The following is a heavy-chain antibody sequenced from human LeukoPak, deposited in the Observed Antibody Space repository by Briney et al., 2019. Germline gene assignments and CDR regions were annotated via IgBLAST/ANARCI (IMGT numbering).Heavy chain of an antibody. CDR3: ARVMGATPWSQYDAFDI. CDR1: GYTFTSYG. CDR2: ISAYNGNT. J-gene: IGHJ3*02. Sequence: GASVKVSCKASGYTFTSYGISWVRQAPGQGLEWMGWISAYNGNTNYAQKLRGRVTMTTDTSTSTAYMELRSLRSDDTAVYYCARVMGATPWSQYDAFDIWGQGTMVTVSS. V-gene: IGHV1-18*01. D-gene: IGHD1-26*01.